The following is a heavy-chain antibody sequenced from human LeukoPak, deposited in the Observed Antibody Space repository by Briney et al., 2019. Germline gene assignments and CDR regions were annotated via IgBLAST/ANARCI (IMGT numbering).Heavy chain of an antibody. Sequence: SETLSLTCTVSGGSISSYYWSWIWQPPGTGLGREGYIYYSGSTNYHPSLESRVTISVDTSKNQFSLKLGSVTAADAAVYYCARRYYYGSGSYRLDVWGQGTTVTVSS. V-gene: IGHV4-59*08. CDR3: ARRYYYGSGSYRLDV. CDR1: GGSISSYY. CDR2: IYYSGST. J-gene: IGHJ6*02. D-gene: IGHD3-10*01.